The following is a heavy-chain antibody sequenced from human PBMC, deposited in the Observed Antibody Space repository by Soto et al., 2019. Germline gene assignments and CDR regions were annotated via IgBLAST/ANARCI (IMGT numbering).Heavy chain of an antibody. V-gene: IGHV4-34*01. D-gene: IGHD4-4*01. Sequence: QVQLQQWGAGLLKPSETLSLTCAVYGGSFSGYYWSWIRQPPGKGLEWIGEINHSGSTNYNPSLKSRVTISVDTSKNQFSLKLSSVTAADTAVYYCARDRVLVSTVTTYPWFDPWGQGTLVTVSS. CDR3: ARDRVLVSTVTTYPWFDP. CDR1: GGSFSGYY. CDR2: INHSGST. J-gene: IGHJ5*02.